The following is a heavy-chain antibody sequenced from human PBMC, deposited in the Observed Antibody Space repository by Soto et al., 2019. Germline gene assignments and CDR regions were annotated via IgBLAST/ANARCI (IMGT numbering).Heavy chain of an antibody. CDR1: GGSISSGDYY. Sequence: SETLSLTCTVSGGSISSGDYYWSWIRQPPGKGLEWMGYIYYSGSTNYNPSLKSRVTISVDTSKNQFSLKLSSVTAADTAVYYCAKSAARAATYFDYWGQGTLVTVSS. J-gene: IGHJ4*02. CDR2: IYYSGST. V-gene: IGHV4-61*08. D-gene: IGHD2-15*01. CDR3: AKSAARAATYFDY.